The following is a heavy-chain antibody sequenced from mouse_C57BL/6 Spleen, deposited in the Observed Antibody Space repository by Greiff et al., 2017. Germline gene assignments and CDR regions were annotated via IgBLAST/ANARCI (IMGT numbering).Heavy chain of an antibody. V-gene: IGHV5-4*01. CDR1: GFTFSSYA. CDR2: ISDGGSYT. D-gene: IGHD4-1*01. CDR3: GRDNWDFDY. Sequence: EVHLVESGGGLVKPGGSLKLSCAASGFTFSSYAMSWVRQTPEKRLEWVATISDGGSYTYYPDNVKGRFTISRDNAKNNLYLQMSHLKSEDTAMYYCGRDNWDFDYWGQGTTLTVSS. J-gene: IGHJ2*01.